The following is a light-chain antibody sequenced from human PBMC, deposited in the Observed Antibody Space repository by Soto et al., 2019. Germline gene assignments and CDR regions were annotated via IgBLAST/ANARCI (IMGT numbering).Light chain of an antibody. CDR1: PSVSNN. Sequence: EIVITQSPVTLSVSPGERATLSCRASPSVSNNLAWYQQKPGQAPRLLIYGASTRATGIPARFSGSVSGTDFTLTIDSLQSEDFAVYYCQQYHDCPRDTFCQGTKLEIK. CDR2: GAS. V-gene: IGKV3D-15*01. J-gene: IGKJ2*01. CDR3: QQYHDCPRDT.